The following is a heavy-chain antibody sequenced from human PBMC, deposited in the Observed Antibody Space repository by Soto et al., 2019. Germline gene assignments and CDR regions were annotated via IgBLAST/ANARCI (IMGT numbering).Heavy chain of an antibody. Sequence: SLRLSCAASGFTFSNYGMHWVRQAPGKGLEWVATILYGGTNDYYPDSVRGRFTISRDNSKDTLYLQMSSLRREDTAVYFCAGGGTYGMDVWGQGTTVTVS. V-gene: IGHV3-30*03. CDR1: GFTFSNYG. J-gene: IGHJ6*02. CDR3: AGGGTYGMDV. CDR2: ILYGGTND. D-gene: IGHD6-25*01.